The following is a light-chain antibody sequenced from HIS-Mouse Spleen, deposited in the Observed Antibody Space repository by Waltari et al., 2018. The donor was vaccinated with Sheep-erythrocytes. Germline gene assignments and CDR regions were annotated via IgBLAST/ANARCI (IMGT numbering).Light chain of an antibody. CDR1: SSDVGSYNL. Sequence: QSALTQPASVSGSPGQSITISCTGTSSDVGSYNLVSWYQQHPGKAPKLMIYEGSKRPSGFSKRFSGSKSGNTASLTISGLQAEDEADYYCCSYAGSSTPWVFGGGTKLTVL. CDR2: EGS. CDR3: CSYAGSSTPWV. J-gene: IGLJ3*02. V-gene: IGLV2-23*01.